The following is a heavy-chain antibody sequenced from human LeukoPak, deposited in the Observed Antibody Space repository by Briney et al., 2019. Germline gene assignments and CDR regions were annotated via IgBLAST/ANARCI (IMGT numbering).Heavy chain of an antibody. V-gene: IGHV3-30-3*01. CDR3: ARRGRAFDI. D-gene: IGHD3-10*01. CDR2: ISYDGSNK. CDR1: GFTFSSYA. J-gene: IGHJ3*02. Sequence: PGGSLRLSCAASGFTFSSYAMHWVRQAPGKGLEWVAVISYDGSNKYYADSVKGRFTISRDNSKNTLYLQMNSLRAEDTAVYYCARRGRAFDIWGQGTMVTVSS.